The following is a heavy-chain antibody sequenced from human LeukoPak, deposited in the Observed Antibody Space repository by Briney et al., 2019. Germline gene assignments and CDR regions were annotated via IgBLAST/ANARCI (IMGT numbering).Heavy chain of an antibody. CDR1: GFTFSSYW. V-gene: IGHV3-21*01. Sequence: PGGSLRLSCATSGFTFSSYWMSWVRQAPGKGLEWVSSISSSSSYIYYADSVKGRFTISRDNAKNSLYLQMNSLRAEDTAVYYCARVVYSGNYHVGESDYWGQGTLVTVSS. CDR2: ISSSSSYI. D-gene: IGHD1-26*01. J-gene: IGHJ4*02. CDR3: ARVVYSGNYHVGESDY.